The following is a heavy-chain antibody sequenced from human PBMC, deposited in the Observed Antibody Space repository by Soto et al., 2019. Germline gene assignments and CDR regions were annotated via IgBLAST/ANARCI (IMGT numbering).Heavy chain of an antibody. J-gene: IGHJ6*02. CDR3: ARVMMDTAMAWFYGMDV. V-gene: IGHV4-59*01. D-gene: IGHD5-18*01. Sequence: ASETLSLTCTVFGDSISSYYWSWIRQPPGKGLEWIGYIYYSGSTNYNPSLKSRVTISVDTSKNQFSLKLSSVTAADTAVYYCARVMMDTAMAWFYGMDVWGQGTTVTVSS. CDR1: GDSISSYY. CDR2: IYYSGST.